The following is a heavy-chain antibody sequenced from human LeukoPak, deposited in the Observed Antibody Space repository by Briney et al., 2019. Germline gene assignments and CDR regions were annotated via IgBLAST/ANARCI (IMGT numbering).Heavy chain of an antibody. CDR3: ARCNYYGSGSYYNLDWFDP. D-gene: IGHD3-10*01. J-gene: IGHJ5*02. Sequence: GASVKVSCKASGYTFTSYDINWVRQATGQGLEWMGWMNPNGGNTGYAQKFQGRVTMTRNTSISTAYMELSSLRSEDTAVYYCARCNYYGSGSYYNLDWFDPWGQGTLVTVSS. CDR1: GYTFTSYD. V-gene: IGHV1-8*01. CDR2: MNPNGGNT.